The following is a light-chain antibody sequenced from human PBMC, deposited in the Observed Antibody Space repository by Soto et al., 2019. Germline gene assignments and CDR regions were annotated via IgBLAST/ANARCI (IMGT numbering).Light chain of an antibody. CDR1: SSDVGTYNS. CDR2: DVH. Sequence: QSVLTQPRSVSGSPGQSVTISCTGTSSDVGTYNSVSWYQQYPGRAPKVILYDVHRRPSGVPDRFSGSKSGNTASLTISGVQAEDEGDYYCCSYAGNSYVFGTGTKVTAL. CDR3: CSYAGNSYV. J-gene: IGLJ1*01. V-gene: IGLV2-11*01.